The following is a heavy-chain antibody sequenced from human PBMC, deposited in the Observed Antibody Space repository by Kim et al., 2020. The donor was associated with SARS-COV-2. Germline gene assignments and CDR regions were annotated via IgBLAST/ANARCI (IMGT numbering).Heavy chain of an antibody. V-gene: IGHV3-33*05. CDR3: ARGLGVLLWFGELLPFD. Sequence: GGSLRLSCAASGFTFSSYGMHWVRQAPGKGLEWVAVISYDGSNKYYADSVKGRFTISRDNSKNTLYLQMNSLRAEDTAVYYCARGLGVLLWFGELLPFD. CDR1: GFTFSSYG. D-gene: IGHD3-10*01. J-gene: IGHJ4*01. CDR2: ISYDGSNK.